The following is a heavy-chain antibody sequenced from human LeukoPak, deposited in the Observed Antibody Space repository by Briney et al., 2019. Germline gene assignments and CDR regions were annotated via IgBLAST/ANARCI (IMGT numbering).Heavy chain of an antibody. V-gene: IGHV4-59*01. J-gene: IGHJ4*02. D-gene: IGHD3-10*01. Sequence: SETLSLTCTVSGGSFSPYYWTWIRQPPGKGLEWIGYIYYSGSTNYNPSLKSRVAISVDTSKNQFSLKLTSVTAADTAVYYCARATEFTVVRGALDYWGQGTLVTVSS. CDR2: IYYSGST. CDR3: ARATEFTVVRGALDY. CDR1: GGSFSPYY.